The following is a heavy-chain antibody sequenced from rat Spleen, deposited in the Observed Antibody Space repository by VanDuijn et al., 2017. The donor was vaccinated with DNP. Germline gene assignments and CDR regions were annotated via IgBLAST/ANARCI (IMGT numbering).Heavy chain of an antibody. CDR1: GFTFSDYY. CDR2: ITNSGDST. J-gene: IGHJ3*01. Sequence: EVQLVQTGGGLVQPGRSLKLSCAASGFTFSDYYMAWVRQAPTRGLEWVASITNSGDSTYYRDSVRGRFTISRDDAKDTLILQMNSLRSEDTATYYCATGVYGGYEDWFAYWGQGTLVTVSS. V-gene: IGHV5-20*01. CDR3: ATGVYGGYEDWFAY. D-gene: IGHD1-11*01.